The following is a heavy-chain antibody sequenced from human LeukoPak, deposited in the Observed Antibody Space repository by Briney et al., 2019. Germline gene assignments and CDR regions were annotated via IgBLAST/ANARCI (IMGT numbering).Heavy chain of an antibody. V-gene: IGHV3-53*01. D-gene: IGHD3-22*01. Sequence: GGSLRFSCAASGFTVSSNYMSWVRQAPGKGLEWVSVIYSGGSTYYADSVKGRFTISRDNSKNTLYLQMNSLRAEDTAVYYCARDRYPMVIPYFDYWGQGTLVTVSS. CDR1: GFTVSSNY. J-gene: IGHJ4*02. CDR2: IYSGGST. CDR3: ARDRYPMVIPYFDY.